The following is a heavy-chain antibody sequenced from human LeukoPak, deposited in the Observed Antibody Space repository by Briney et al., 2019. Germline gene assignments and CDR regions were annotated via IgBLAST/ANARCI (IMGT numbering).Heavy chain of an antibody. CDR1: GFSFSNYY. J-gene: IGHJ4*02. V-gene: IGHV3-74*01. Sequence: GGSLRLSCAASGFSFSNYYMLWVRQAPGVGLVSVSRISSDGPTTIYADSVKGRFTTSRGNAKNTLYLQMNSLRAEDTAVYYCARDDSNGIDYWGQGTLVTASS. D-gene: IGHD3-22*01. CDR2: ISSDGPTT. CDR3: ARDDSNGIDY.